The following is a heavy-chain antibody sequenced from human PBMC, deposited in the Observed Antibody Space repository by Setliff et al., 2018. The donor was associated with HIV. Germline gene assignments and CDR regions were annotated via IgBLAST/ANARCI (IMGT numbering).Heavy chain of an antibody. CDR3: ARVVGVTIFGVVNDAFDI. V-gene: IGHV4-39*01. Sequence: PSETLSLTCTVSGDSITNSMHYWSWIRQPPGKGLEFIGSIHYNDGKTYYNAALRSRVTISADTSKNQFSLKLNSVTAADTAVYYCARVVGVTIFGVVNDAFDIWGQGTMVTVSS. J-gene: IGHJ3*02. D-gene: IGHD3-3*01. CDR1: GDSITNSMHY. CDR2: IHYNDGKT.